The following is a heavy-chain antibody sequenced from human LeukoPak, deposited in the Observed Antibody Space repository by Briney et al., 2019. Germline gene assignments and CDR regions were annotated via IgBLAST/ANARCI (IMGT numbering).Heavy chain of an antibody. D-gene: IGHD2-15*01. Sequence: GESLKISCKGCGYSFTSYWISWVRQMPGKGLEWMGRIDPSDSYTNYSPSFQGHVTISADKSISTAYLQWSSLKASDTAMYYCARTGYGAYYYGMDVWGQGTTVTVSS. CDR3: ARTGYGAYYYGMDV. CDR2: IDPSDSYT. CDR1: GYSFTSYW. J-gene: IGHJ6*02. V-gene: IGHV5-10-1*01.